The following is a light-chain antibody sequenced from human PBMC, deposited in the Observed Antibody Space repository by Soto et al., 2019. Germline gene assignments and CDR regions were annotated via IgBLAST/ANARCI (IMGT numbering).Light chain of an antibody. Sequence: QSALTQPASVSGSPGQSITISCTETRSDVDGYNYVSWYQHHPGKAPQLIIYDVRNRPSGVSSRFSGSTSGNSASLTISGLQADDEADYYCASRDVFGGGTKLTVL. J-gene: IGLJ2*01. CDR2: DVR. CDR3: ASRDV. CDR1: RSDVDGYNY. V-gene: IGLV2-14*03.